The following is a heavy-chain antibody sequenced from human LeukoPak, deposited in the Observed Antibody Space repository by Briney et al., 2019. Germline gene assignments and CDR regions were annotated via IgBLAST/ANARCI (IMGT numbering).Heavy chain of an antibody. Sequence: PGGSLRLSCAASEFTVNSNYMSWVRQAPGKGLEWVSSIYSGGNTYYADSVKGRFTTSTHKSNNSLYLQMDSLKPEDTAVYYCTRRAVFAFDVWGQGAMVTVSS. CDR1: EFTVNSNY. V-gene: IGHV3-53*04. J-gene: IGHJ3*01. CDR3: TRRAVFAFDV. CDR2: IYSGGNT.